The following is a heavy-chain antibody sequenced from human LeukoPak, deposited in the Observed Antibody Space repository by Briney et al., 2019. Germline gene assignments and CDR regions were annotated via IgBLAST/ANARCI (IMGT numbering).Heavy chain of an antibody. CDR2: IKQDGSEK. J-gene: IGHJ5*02. V-gene: IGHV3-7*01. CDR3: ARVGPRYRMEQQLASSNNWFDP. Sequence: PGGSLRLSCADSGFSFSIYWMSWVRQAPGKGLEWVANIKQDGSEKYYVDSVKGRFTISRDNAKNSLYLQMNSLRAEDTAVYYCARVGPRYRMEQQLASSNNWFDPWGQGTLVTVSS. D-gene: IGHD6-13*01. CDR1: GFSFSIYW.